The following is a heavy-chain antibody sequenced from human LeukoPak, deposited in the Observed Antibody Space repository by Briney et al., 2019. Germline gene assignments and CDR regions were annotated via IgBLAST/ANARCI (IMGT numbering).Heavy chain of an antibody. D-gene: IGHD3-9*01. J-gene: IGHJ5*02. V-gene: IGHV3-48*01. CDR1: GFTFSSYS. CDR3: AKESWYYDILTGYYFDGGQNWFDP. CDR2: ISSSRGTI. Sequence: PGGALRLSCAASGFTFSSYSMNWVRQAPGKGLQWVSYISSSRGTIYYADSVKGRFTISRDNSKNTLYLQMNSLRAEDTAVYYCAKESWYYDILTGYYFDGGQNWFDPWGQGTLVTVSS.